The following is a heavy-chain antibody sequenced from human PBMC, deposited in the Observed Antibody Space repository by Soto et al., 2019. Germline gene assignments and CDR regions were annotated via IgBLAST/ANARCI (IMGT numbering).Heavy chain of an antibody. CDR1: GYTFTSYG. CDR2: ISAYNGNT. Sequence: QVKLVQSGAEVKKPGASVKVSCKASGYTFTSYGISWVRQAPGQGLEWMGWISAYNGNTNYAQKLQGRVTMTTDTSTSTADMEMRSLRSDETAVYDWARARGAYGMDVWGQGTTVTVSS. J-gene: IGHJ6*02. V-gene: IGHV1-18*01. CDR3: ARARGAYGMDV.